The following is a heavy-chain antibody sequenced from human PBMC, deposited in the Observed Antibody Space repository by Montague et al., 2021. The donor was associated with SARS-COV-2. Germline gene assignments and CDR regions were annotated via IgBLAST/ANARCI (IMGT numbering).Heavy chain of an antibody. J-gene: IGHJ6*02. CDR3: ARRVTGTTVHYYYYGMDV. V-gene: IGHV4-39*01. CDR2: IYYSGST. D-gene: IGHD1-20*01. Sequence: SETLSLTCTVSGGSISSSSYYWGWIRQPPGKGLEWIGSIYYSGSTYCNPSLKSRVTISVDTSKNQFSLKLSSVTAADTAVYYCARRVTGTTVHYYYYGMDVWGQGTTVTVSS. CDR1: GGSISSSSYY.